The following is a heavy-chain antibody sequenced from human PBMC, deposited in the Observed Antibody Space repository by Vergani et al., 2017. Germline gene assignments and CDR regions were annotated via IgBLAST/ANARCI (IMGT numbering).Heavy chain of an antibody. CDR2: IYPGDSGT. J-gene: IGHJ4*02. CDR1: GYSFTSYW. Sequence: EVQLVQSGAEVKKPGESLKISCKGSGYSFTSYWIGWVRQMPGKGLAWMGNIYPGDSGTSYSPSFHGQVTISADKSISTAYLQWSSLKASDTALYYCARLGVYYGSVSYRSPALDYWGQGTLVTVSS. V-gene: IGHV5-51*01. CDR3: ARLGVYYGSVSYRSPALDY. D-gene: IGHD3-10*01.